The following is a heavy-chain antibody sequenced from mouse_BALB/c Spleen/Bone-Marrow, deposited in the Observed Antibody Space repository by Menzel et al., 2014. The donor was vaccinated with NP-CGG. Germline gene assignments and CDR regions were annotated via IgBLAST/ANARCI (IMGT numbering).Heavy chain of an antibody. D-gene: IGHD2-10*01. V-gene: IGHV2-9*02. Sequence: VMLVESGPGLVAPSQSLSITCTVSGFSLTSYGVHWVRQPPGKGLEWLGVIWAGGSTNYNSALMSRLSISKDNSKSQVFLKMNSLRTDDTAMYYCARDRGSYYGLAYWGQGTLVTVSA. CDR2: IWAGGST. CDR1: GFSLTSYG. CDR3: ARDRGSYYGLAY. J-gene: IGHJ3*01.